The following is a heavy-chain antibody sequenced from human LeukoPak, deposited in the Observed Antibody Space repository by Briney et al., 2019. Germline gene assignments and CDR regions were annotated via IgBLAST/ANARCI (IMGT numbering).Heavy chain of an antibody. J-gene: IGHJ3*02. Sequence: SETLSLTCTVSGGSISSGDYYWSWIRQPPGKGLEWIGYIYYSGSTYYNPSLKSRVTISVDTSKNQFSLKLSSVIAADTAVYYCASSTPSRAFDIWGQGTMVTVSS. V-gene: IGHV4-30-4*08. CDR3: ASSTPSRAFDI. CDR1: GGSISSGDYY. D-gene: IGHD2-2*01. CDR2: IYYSGST.